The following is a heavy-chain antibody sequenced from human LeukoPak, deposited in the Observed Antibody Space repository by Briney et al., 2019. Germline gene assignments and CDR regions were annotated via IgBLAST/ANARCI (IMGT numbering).Heavy chain of an antibody. CDR3: VRGQTNLDNWFDP. CDR2: IRPNDGTT. Sequence: GGSPRLSCEASGFTFSNYGMNWVRQAPGKGLEWVSYIRPNDGTTHYADSVKGRFTISRDNAKNSLSLQMTSLRVDDSAVYYCVRGQTNLDNWFDPWGQGTLVIVSS. CDR1: GFTFSNYG. D-gene: IGHD2-8*01. V-gene: IGHV3-48*03. J-gene: IGHJ5*02.